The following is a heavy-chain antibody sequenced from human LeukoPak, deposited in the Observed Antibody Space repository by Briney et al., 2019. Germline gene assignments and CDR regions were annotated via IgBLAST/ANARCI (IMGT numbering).Heavy chain of an antibody. CDR1: GFTFSSNA. V-gene: IGHV3-33*01. CDR3: AREADGFDI. Sequence: PGGSLRLSCAASGFTFSSNAMHWVRQAPGKGLEWVAVIWYNGINNYYADSVKGRFAISRDNSKNTLYLQLNSLRAEDTAVYYCAREADGFDIWGQGTMVTVSS. J-gene: IGHJ3*02. CDR2: IWYNGINN.